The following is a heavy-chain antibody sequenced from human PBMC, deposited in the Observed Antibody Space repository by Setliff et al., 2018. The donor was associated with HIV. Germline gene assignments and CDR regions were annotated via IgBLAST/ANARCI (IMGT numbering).Heavy chain of an antibody. CDR1: GGSISSGGYY. CDR3: ARDAAESGYDSAYYYYYGMDV. CDR2: IYYSGST. J-gene: IGHJ6*02. V-gene: IGHV4-31*03. D-gene: IGHD5-12*01. Sequence: PSETLSLTCTVSGGSISSGGYYWSWIRQHPGKGLEWIGYIYYSGSTYYNPSLKSRVTISVDTSKNQFSLKLSSVTAADTAVYYCARDAAESGYDSAYYYYYGMDVWGQG.